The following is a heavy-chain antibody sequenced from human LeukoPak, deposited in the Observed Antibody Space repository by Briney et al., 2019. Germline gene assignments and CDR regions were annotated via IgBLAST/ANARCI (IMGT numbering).Heavy chain of an antibody. Sequence: GGSLRLSCAASGFTFSSYSMNWVRQAPGKGLEWVSSISSSSSYIYYADSVKGRFTISRDNAKNSLYLQMNSLRVEDTAIYYCAKNQRVTRGPYYYYLDVWGRGTTVTVSS. CDR1: GFTFSSYS. D-gene: IGHD4-17*01. J-gene: IGHJ6*03. V-gene: IGHV3-21*04. CDR2: ISSSSSYI. CDR3: AKNQRVTRGPYYYYLDV.